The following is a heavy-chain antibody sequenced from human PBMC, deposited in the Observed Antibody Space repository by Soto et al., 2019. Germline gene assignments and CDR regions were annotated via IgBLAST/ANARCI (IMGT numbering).Heavy chain of an antibody. CDR1: GFTFSSYS. D-gene: IGHD6-13*01. CDR3: ARCNHSSWSYYLDY. CDR2: ISSSSSTI. V-gene: IGHV3-48*02. Sequence: EVQLVESGGGLVQPGGSLRLSCAASGFTFSSYSMNWVRQAPGKGLEWVSYISSSSSTIYYADSVKGRFTISRDNAKNSLYLQMNSPRDEDTAVYYCARCNHSSWSYYLDYWGQGTLLTVSS. J-gene: IGHJ4*02.